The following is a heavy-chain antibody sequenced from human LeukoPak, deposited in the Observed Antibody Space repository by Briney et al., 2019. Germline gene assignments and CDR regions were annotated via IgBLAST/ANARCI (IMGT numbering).Heavy chain of an antibody. J-gene: IGHJ4*02. CDR3: AKHCEAEWLLYPPCFDY. V-gene: IGHV3-30*18. D-gene: IGHD3-3*01. Sequence: GGSLRLSCAASGFTFSSYGMHWVRQAPGKGLEWVAVISYDGSNKYYADSVKGRFTISRDNSKNTLYLQMNSLRAEDTAVYYCAKHCEAEWLLYPPCFDYWGQGTLVTVSS. CDR2: ISYDGSNK. CDR1: GFTFSSYG.